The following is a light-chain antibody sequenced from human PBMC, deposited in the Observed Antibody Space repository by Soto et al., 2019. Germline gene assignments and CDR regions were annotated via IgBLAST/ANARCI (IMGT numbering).Light chain of an antibody. Sequence: AIQLTQSPSSLSASVGDRVTITCRASQGISSALAWYQQKPGKAPTVLIYDASSLESGVPSRFSGSGSGTDFTLTISSLQPEDFATYYCQQFNSYPLTFGGGTKVEIK. CDR2: DAS. J-gene: IGKJ4*01. CDR1: QGISSA. V-gene: IGKV1-13*02. CDR3: QQFNSYPLT.